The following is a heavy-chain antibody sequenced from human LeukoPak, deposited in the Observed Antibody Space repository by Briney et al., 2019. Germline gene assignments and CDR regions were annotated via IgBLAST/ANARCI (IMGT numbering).Heavy chain of an antibody. D-gene: IGHD4-17*01. CDR1: GFTFSSYD. CDR3: ARRRAEDYNDFVHFDY. CDR2: ISGGGGTT. V-gene: IGHV3-23*01. J-gene: IGHJ4*01. Sequence: GGSLRLSCVASGFTFSSYDMNWVRQAPGMGLEWVSRISGGGGTTYYADSVKGRFTLSRDNSKNTLYLQMSSLRAEDTAVYYCARRRAEDYNDFVHFDYWGHGTLVTVSS.